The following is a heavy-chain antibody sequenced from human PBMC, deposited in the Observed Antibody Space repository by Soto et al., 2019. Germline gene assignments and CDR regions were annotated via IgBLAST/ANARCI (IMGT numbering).Heavy chain of an antibody. CDR1: GFTVSSNY. D-gene: IGHD5-18*01. Sequence: PGGSLRLSCAASGFTVSSNYMSWVRQAPGKGLEWVSVIYSGGSTYYADSVKGRFTISRDNSKNTLYLQMNSLRAEDTAVYYCTRDRLWYGMDVWGQGTTVTVSS. J-gene: IGHJ6*02. V-gene: IGHV3-53*01. CDR3: TRDRLWYGMDV. CDR2: IYSGGST.